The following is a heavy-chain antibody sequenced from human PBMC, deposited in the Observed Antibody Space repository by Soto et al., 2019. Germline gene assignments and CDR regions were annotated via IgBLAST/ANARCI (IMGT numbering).Heavy chain of an antibody. D-gene: IGHD5-18*01. Sequence: QVQLVESGGGVVQPGRSLRLSCAASGFTFSSYAMHWVRQAPGKGLEWVAVISYDGSNKYYADSVKGRFTISRDNSKNTLYLQMNSLRAEDTAVYYCARGDRIQLWLRGYWGQGTLVTVSS. V-gene: IGHV3-30-3*01. CDR2: ISYDGSNK. CDR1: GFTFSSYA. CDR3: ARGDRIQLWLRGY. J-gene: IGHJ4*02.